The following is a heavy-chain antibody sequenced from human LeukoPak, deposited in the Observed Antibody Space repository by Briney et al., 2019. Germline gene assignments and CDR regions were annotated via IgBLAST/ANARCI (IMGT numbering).Heavy chain of an antibody. J-gene: IGHJ6*02. CDR1: GFTFAAYA. CDR3: AKDIGYSYARYGDYYYYYGMDV. V-gene: IGHV3-9*01. D-gene: IGHD5-18*01. CDR2: ISWNSGSI. Sequence: GRSLRFSCAASGFTFAAYAMHWVRQAPGKGRKGFSAISWNSGSIGYADSVKARFTISRANAKNSLYLQMNSLRAADTALYYCAKDIGYSYARYGDYYYYYGMDVWGQGTTVTVSS.